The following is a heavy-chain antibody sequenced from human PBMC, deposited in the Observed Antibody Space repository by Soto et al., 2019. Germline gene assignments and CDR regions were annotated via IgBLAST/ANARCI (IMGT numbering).Heavy chain of an antibody. CDR1: GGSISSGGYY. CDR3: ARDGSSTSSKWFDP. J-gene: IGHJ5*02. CDR2: IYYSGGT. V-gene: IGHV4-31*03. Sequence: TLSLTCTVSGGSISSGGYYWSWIRQHPGKGLEWIGYIYYSGGTYYNPSLKSRVTISVDTSKNQLSLKLSSVTAADTAVFFCARDGSSTSSKWFDPWGQGTLVTVSS. D-gene: IGHD2-2*01.